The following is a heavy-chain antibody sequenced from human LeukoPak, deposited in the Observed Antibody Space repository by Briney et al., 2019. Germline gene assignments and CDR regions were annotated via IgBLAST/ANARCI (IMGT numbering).Heavy chain of an antibody. CDR3: AKDLDIVATSDDFDI. D-gene: IGHD5-12*01. CDR1: VFTFDDYA. Sequence: GGSLRLSCAASVFTFDDYAMHWVRQAPGKGLEWVSGISWNSGSIGYADSVKGRFTISRDNAKNSLYLQMNSLRAEDTALYYCAKDLDIVATSDDFDIWGQGTMVTVSS. V-gene: IGHV3-9*01. CDR2: ISWNSGSI. J-gene: IGHJ3*02.